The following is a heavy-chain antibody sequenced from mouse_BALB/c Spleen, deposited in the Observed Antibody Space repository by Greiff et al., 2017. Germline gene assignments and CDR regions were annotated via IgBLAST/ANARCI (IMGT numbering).Heavy chain of an antibody. CDR1: GFTFSDYG. J-gene: IGHJ2*01. D-gene: IGHD1-1*01. V-gene: IGHV5-15*02. Sequence: EVMLVESGGGLVQPGGSRKLSCAASGFTFSDYGMAWVRQAPGKGPEWVAFISNLAYSIYYADTVTGRFTISRENAKNTLYLEMSSLRSEDTAMYYCARAYGSSYGYFDYWGQGTTLTVSS. CDR2: ISNLAYSI. CDR3: ARAYGSSYGYFDY.